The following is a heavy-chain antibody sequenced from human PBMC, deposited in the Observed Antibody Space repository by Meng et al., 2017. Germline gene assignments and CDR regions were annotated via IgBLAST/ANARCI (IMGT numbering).Heavy chain of an antibody. J-gene: IGHJ4*02. CDR2: IIPIFGTA. V-gene: IGHV1-69*06. D-gene: IGHD3-10*01. CDR3: AGNYYGSGSYYRSLITFDY. Sequence: SVKVSCKASGGTFSSYAISWVRQAPGQGREWMGGIIPIFGTANYAQKFQGRVTITADKSTSTAYMELGSLRSEDTAVYYCAGNYYGSGSYYRSLITFDYWGQGTLVTVSS. CDR1: GGTFSSYA.